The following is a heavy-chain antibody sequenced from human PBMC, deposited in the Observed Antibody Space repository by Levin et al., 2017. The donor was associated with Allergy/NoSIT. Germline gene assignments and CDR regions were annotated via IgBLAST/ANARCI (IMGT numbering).Heavy chain of an antibody. D-gene: IGHD3-10*01. CDR3: TTDSSGQLGNFDY. V-gene: IGHV3-15*01. CDR2: IKSKTDGGTT. CDR1: GFTFSNAW. Sequence: GGSLRLSCAASGFTFSNAWMSWVRQAPGKGLEWVGRIKSKTDGGTTDYAAPVKGRFTISREDSKNTLYLQMNSLKTEDTAVYYCTTDSSGQLGNFDYWGQGTLVTVSS. J-gene: IGHJ4*02.